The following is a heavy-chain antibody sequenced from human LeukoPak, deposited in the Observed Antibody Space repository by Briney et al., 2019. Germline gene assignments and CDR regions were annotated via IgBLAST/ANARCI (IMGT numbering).Heavy chain of an antibody. CDR3: ARIHRRADASGHYHEDWYFDL. D-gene: IGHD3-22*01. CDR2: IYASGST. Sequence: PSETLSLTCAVYGGSFSGYYWSWIRQPPGKGLEWIGRIYASGSTNYNPSLKSQVTMSVDTPNNQLSLKMTSVTAADTAVYYCARIHRRADASGHYHEDWYFDLWGRGTLVTVSS. J-gene: IGHJ2*01. CDR1: GGSFSGYY. V-gene: IGHV4-59*10.